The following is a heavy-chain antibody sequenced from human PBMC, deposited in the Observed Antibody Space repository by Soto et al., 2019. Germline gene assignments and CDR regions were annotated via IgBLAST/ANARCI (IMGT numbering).Heavy chain of an antibody. V-gene: IGHV3-74*01. CDR3: ARVRYCSDNSCYSWFDY. J-gene: IGHJ4*02. Sequence: EVELVESGGGLVQPGGSLRLSCVASGFTFSNYWMHWVRQAPGKGLEWVSRISSDGSSTTYADSVKGRFTISRDNAENSLHLQMNSLRAEGTAVYYCARVRYCSDNSCYSWFDYWGQGTLVTVSS. D-gene: IGHD2-15*01. CDR2: ISSDGSST. CDR1: GFTFSNYW.